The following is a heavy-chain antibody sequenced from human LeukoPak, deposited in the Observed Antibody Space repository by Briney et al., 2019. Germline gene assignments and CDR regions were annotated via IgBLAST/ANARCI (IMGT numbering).Heavy chain of an antibody. V-gene: IGHV3-53*01. CDR1: GFTVSSNY. CDR3: ARGRFEGDLNAFDI. CDR2: INSGGSA. J-gene: IGHJ3*02. D-gene: IGHD2-21*02. Sequence: PGGTLRLSCAASGFTVSSNYMSWVRQAPGKGLEWVSVINSGGSAYYADSVKGRFTISRDNSKNTLYLQMNSLRAEDTAVYYCARGRFEGDLNAFDIWGQGTMVTVSS.